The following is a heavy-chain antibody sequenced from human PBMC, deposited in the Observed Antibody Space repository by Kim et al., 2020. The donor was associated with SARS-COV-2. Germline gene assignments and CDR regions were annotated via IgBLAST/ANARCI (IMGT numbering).Heavy chain of an antibody. J-gene: IGHJ4*02. CDR2: ISDSGSST. CDR1: GFTFSSHP. D-gene: IGHD3-3*01. Sequence: GGSLRLSCAATGFTFSSHPMSWVRQAPGKGLEWVSSISDSGSSTFYAGSVRGRFTVSRDNSKNTLYLQMNSLRADDTAIYYCTKRFISTPPGWGQGTLVTVSS. V-gene: IGHV3-23*01. CDR3: TKRFISTPPG.